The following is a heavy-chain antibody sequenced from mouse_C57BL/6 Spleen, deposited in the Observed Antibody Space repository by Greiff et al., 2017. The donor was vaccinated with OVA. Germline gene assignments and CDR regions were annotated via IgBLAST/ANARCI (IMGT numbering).Heavy chain of an antibody. CDR2: IYPVSGET. D-gene: IGHD2-4*01. CDR3: GRGDYDKGAMDD. Sequence: QVQLKESGAELVSPGASVTLSCKASGYTFTDYIMHWVKQRPGQGLEWIGTIYPVSGETNYNQKFKGKATFSVDPSSSTVYMVVNSLTSEDPAVYYCGRGDYDKGAMDDWGKGTSVTVSS. V-gene: IGHV1-11*01. CDR1: GYTFTDYI. J-gene: IGHJ4*01.